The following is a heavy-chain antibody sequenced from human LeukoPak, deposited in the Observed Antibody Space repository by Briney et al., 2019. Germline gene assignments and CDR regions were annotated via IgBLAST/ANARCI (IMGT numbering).Heavy chain of an antibody. CDR2: INHSGST. Sequence: SETLSLTCAVYGGSFSGYYWSWIRQPPGKGLEWIGEINHSGSTNYNPSLKSRVTISVDTSKRQFSLKLSSVTATDTAVYYCARHRGYSYGNPSFDYWGQGTLVTVSS. V-gene: IGHV4-34*01. D-gene: IGHD5-18*01. CDR1: GGSFSGYY. J-gene: IGHJ4*02. CDR3: ARHRGYSYGNPSFDY.